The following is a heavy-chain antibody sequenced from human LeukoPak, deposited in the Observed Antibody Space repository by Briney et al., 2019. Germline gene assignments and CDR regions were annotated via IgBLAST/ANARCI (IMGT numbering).Heavy chain of an antibody. CDR2: IKQDGSEK. CDR1: GFTFSSYW. D-gene: IGHD5-18*01. V-gene: IGHV3-7*01. J-gene: IGHJ4*02. CDR3: ARSVDTAMEPFDY. Sequence: GGSLRLSGAASGFTFSSYWMSWVREAPGRGLEWVANIKQDGSEKYYVDSVEGRFTISRDNAKNSLYLQMNSLRAEDTAVYYCARSVDTAMEPFDYWGQGTLVTVSS.